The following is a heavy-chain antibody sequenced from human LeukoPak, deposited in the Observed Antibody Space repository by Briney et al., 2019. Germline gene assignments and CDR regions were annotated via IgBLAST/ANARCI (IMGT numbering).Heavy chain of an antibody. V-gene: IGHV3-23*01. D-gene: IGHD4-23*01. Sequence: GGSLRLSCAASGFTLSGYAMRWVRQAPGRGLEWVSSISGSGGGTYYADSVKGRFTISRDNSKNTLYLQMNSLRAEDTAVYYCAKGVSTGVQAFDYWGQGTLITVSS. CDR1: GFTLSGYA. CDR3: AKGVSTGVQAFDY. J-gene: IGHJ4*02. CDR2: ISGSGGGT.